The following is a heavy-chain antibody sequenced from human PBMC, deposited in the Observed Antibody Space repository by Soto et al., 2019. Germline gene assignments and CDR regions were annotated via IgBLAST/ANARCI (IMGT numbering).Heavy chain of an antibody. J-gene: IGHJ5*02. CDR2: IYPDDSDA. V-gene: IGHV5-51*01. CDR1: GYVFPSFW. D-gene: IGHD3-9*01. CDR3: ARAPSLSGYYNPFDR. Sequence: PGESLKISCKTSGYVFPSFWIAWVRQVPGKGLEWMGSIYPDDSDARYSPSFRGQVTISAATSVNTVYLQWTSLRASDSAIYYCARAPSLSGYYNPFDRWGQGTQVTVSS.